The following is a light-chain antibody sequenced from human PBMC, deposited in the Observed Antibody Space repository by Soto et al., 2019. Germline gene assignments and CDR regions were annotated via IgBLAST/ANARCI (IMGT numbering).Light chain of an antibody. CDR2: SAS. Sequence: DLQMTQSPSSLSASVGDRVTITCQASQDIKNYLNWYQQKPGKAPKLLIYSASNLETGVPSRFSGSGSWTDFTFTISSLQPEDIATYYCQQSENVVRTFGGGTNIEIK. CDR3: QQSENVVRT. V-gene: IGKV1-33*01. CDR1: QDIKNY. J-gene: IGKJ4*01.